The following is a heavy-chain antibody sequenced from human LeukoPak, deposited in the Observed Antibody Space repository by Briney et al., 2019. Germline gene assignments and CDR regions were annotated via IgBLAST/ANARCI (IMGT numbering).Heavy chain of an antibody. CDR2: TYYRSKWYN. D-gene: IGHD2-2*01. V-gene: IGHV6-1*01. CDR3: SRGRSLGYCSSTSCYVSDAFDI. Sequence: SQTLSLTCAISGDSVSSSFAAWTWIRQSPSRGLEWLGRTYYRSKWYNDYAESLKSRIAINPDTSQNQFSLHLNSVTPEDTAVYFCSRGRSLGYCSSTSCYVSDAFDIWGQGIMVTVSS. CDR1: GDSVSSSFAA. J-gene: IGHJ3*02.